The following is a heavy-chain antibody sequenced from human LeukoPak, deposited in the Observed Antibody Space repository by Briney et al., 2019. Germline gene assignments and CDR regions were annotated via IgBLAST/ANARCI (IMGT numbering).Heavy chain of an antibody. CDR2: ISGSGGST. CDR3: ARVASYYYYYMDV. V-gene: IGHV3-23*01. J-gene: IGHJ6*03. CDR1: GFTFSSYA. Sequence: TGGSLRLSCAASGFTFSSYAMSWVRRAPGKGLEWVSAISGSGGSTYYADSVKGRFTISRDNAKNSLYLQMNSLRAEDTAVYYCARVASYYYYYMDVWGKGTTVTISS.